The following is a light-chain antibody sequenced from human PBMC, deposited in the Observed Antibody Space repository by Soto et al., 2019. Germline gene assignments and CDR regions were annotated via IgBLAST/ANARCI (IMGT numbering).Light chain of an antibody. V-gene: IGKV3D-11*03. Sequence: EIVMTQSPATLSVSPGEGATLSCRASQGIGDTLAWYQQKPGQPPRLLIYDSTNRAAGIPARFSGSRSGTDFTLTISSVEPEDFAMYYCHQRNQFGQGTRLEIK. CDR1: QGIGDT. CDR2: DST. J-gene: IGKJ5*01. CDR3: HQRNQ.